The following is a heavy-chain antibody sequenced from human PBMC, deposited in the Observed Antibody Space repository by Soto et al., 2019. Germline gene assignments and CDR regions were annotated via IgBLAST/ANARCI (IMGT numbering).Heavy chain of an antibody. D-gene: IGHD6-13*01. V-gene: IGHV1-69*05. J-gene: IGHJ6*02. CDR2: IIPFSGTV. Sequence: GASVKVSCKTSGGSFMSQAISWVRQAPGQGPEWMGGIIPFSGTVTYTQRFQGRFTISRDNAKNSLYLQMNSLRAEDTALYYCAIKNTNRWTGGLAAAGANYYYYGMDVWGQGTTVTVSS. CDR3: AIKNTNRWTGGLAAAGANYYYYGMDV. CDR1: GGSFMSQA.